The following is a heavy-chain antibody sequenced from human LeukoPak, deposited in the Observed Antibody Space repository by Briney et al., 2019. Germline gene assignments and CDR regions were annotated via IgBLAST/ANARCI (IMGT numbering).Heavy chain of an antibody. D-gene: IGHD3-10*01. V-gene: IGHV5-51*01. Sequence: GESLKISCKGSGYSFTSYWIVWVRQMPGKGLEWMGIIHPGDSDTRYSPSFQGQVTISADKSIGTACLQWSSLKASDTAMYYCAKGTLFGGFDYWGQGTLVTVSS. J-gene: IGHJ4*02. CDR2: IHPGDSDT. CDR1: GYSFTSYW. CDR3: AKGTLFGGFDY.